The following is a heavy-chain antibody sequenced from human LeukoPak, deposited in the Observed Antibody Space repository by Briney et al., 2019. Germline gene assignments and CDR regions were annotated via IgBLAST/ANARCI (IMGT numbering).Heavy chain of an antibody. J-gene: IGHJ4*02. D-gene: IGHD5-18*01. CDR3: AIGYSYDTAFDY. CDR1: GGTFSSYA. V-gene: IGHV1-18*01. Sequence: ASVKVSCKASGGTFSSYAISWVRQAPGQGLEWMGRISAYTGNTNYAQKLQGRVTMTTDTSTSTAYMELRNLRSDDTAVYYCAIGYSYDTAFDYWGQGTLVTVSS. CDR2: ISAYTGNT.